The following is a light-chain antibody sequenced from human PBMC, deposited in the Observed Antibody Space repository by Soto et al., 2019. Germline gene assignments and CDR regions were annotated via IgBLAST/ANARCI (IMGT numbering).Light chain of an antibody. CDR2: EVS. Sequence: DVVMTQSPLSLPVTLGQPASISCRSSQSLIHSDGNTYLSWFQQRPGQSPRRLIYEVSYRDSGVTYRLTSTASGTPFTLKLISADAEDLCVYYRKQSSHSPWTFGQGTEVEI. J-gene: IGKJ1*01. CDR3: KQSSHSPWT. CDR1: QSLIHSDGNTY. V-gene: IGKV2-30*02.